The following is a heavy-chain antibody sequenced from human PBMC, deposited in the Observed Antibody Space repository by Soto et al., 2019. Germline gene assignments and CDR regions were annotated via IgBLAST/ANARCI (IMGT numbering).Heavy chain of an antibody. D-gene: IGHD3-10*01. CDR3: AKYSGSPSVSGSYRLRPYYLYYYMDV. CDR1: GFTFGSCA. Sequence: EVQLLASGGGLVRAGGSLRVSCAASGFTFGSCAMRWVRQAPGTGLERVSSISQRGGTTYYANSVHGRFTLPRDTSKNPLFLQIDSLSAEETAVYYSAKYSGSPSVSGSYRLRPYYLYYYMDVGGTGTRVTVSS. J-gene: IGHJ6*03. CDR2: ISQRGGTT. V-gene: IGHV3-23*01.